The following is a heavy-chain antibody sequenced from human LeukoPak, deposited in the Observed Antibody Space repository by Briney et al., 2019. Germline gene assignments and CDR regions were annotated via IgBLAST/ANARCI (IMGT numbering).Heavy chain of an antibody. D-gene: IGHD6-13*01. J-gene: IGHJ5*02. CDR1: GGSFSGYY. Sequence: PSETLSLTCAVYGGSFSGYYWSWIRQPPGKGLEWIGEINHSGSTNYNPSLKSRVTISVDTSKNQFSLKLSSVTAADTAVYYCARDPYRGEQQLVREGFDPWGQGTLVTVSS. CDR2: INHSGST. CDR3: ARDPYRGEQQLVREGFDP. V-gene: IGHV4-34*01.